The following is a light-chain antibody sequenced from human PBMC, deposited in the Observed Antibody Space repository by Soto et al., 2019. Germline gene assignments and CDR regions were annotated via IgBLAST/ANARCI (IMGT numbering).Light chain of an antibody. CDR3: LQKYFYPFT. Sequence: AIQMTQSPSSLSASVGDRVTITCRASQGIRNDLDWFQQKPGKAPKRLIYAASNLQSGVPARFSGSGSGTDFTLTISSLQPEDFATYYCLQKYFYPFTFGPGTKVDIQ. CDR1: QGIRND. V-gene: IGKV1-6*01. J-gene: IGKJ3*01. CDR2: AAS.